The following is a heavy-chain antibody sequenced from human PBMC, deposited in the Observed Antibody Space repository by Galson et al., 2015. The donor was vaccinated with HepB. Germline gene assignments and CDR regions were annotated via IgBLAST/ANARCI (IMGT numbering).Heavy chain of an antibody. V-gene: IGHV3-73*01. CDR3: TRLTVTRQQRDY. D-gene: IGHD4-17*01. CDR2: IRSKANSYAT. Sequence: FLGLSCAASGFTFRSYSMNWVRQASGKGLEWVGRIRSKANSYATAYAASVKGRFTISRDDSKNTAYLQMNSLKTEDTAVYYCTRLTVTRQQRDYWGQGTLVTVSS. CDR1: GFTFRSYS. J-gene: IGHJ4*02.